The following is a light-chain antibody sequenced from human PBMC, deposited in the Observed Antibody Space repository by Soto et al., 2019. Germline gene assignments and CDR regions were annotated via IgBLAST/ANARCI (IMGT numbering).Light chain of an antibody. CDR3: QQYGGSPPT. J-gene: IGKJ1*01. V-gene: IGKV3-20*01. CDR2: AAS. Sequence: EIVLTQSPGTLSLSPGERATVHCRASQSVTDRFLAWYQQRPGQAPRLLIYAASSRAAGIPDRFSGSGSGTDFTLTISRLEPEDFAVFFCQQYGGSPPTFGQGTKVDIK. CDR1: QSVTDRF.